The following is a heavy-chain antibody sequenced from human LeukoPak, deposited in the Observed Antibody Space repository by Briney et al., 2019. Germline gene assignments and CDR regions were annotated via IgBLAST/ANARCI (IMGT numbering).Heavy chain of an antibody. V-gene: IGHV4-30-2*01. J-gene: IGHJ4*02. D-gene: IGHD3-10*01. CDR3: ARSGWFGELYYFDY. Sequence: PSETLSLTCAVSGGSISSGGYSWSWIRQPPGKGLEWIGYIYHSGSTYYNPSLKSRVTISVDRSKNQFSLKLSSATAADTAVYYCARSGWFGELYYFDYWGQGTLVTVSS. CDR1: GGSISSGGYS. CDR2: IYHSGST.